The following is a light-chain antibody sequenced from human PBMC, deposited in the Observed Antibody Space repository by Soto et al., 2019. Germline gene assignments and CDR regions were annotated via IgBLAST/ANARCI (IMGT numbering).Light chain of an antibody. CDR3: SSYAGTNNVI. J-gene: IGLJ2*01. Sequence: QPVLTQPPSASGSPGQSVTISCAGSTGDIGTYDHVSWYQQHPGKAPKLLTYEVTKRPPGVPARFSGSKSANTASLTISGLQADDEADYYCSSYAGTNNVIFGGGTKLTVL. V-gene: IGLV2-8*01. CDR1: TGDIGTYDH. CDR2: EVT.